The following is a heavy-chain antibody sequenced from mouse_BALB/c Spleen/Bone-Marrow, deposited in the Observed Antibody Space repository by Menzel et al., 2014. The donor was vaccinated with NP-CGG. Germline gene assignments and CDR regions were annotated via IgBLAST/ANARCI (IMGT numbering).Heavy chain of an antibody. CDR3: ARNNGGYYSWFAY. J-gene: IGHJ3*01. CDR2: IWRGGST. CDR1: GFSLTSYG. V-gene: IGHV2-2*02. Sequence: QVQLQQSGPGLVQPSQSLSITCTVSGFSLTSYGVHWVRQSPGKGLEWLGVIWRGGSTDYNAAFISRLSISKDNSKSQVFFKMNSLQANDTAIYYCARNNGGYYSWFAYWGQGTLVTVSA. D-gene: IGHD2-3*01.